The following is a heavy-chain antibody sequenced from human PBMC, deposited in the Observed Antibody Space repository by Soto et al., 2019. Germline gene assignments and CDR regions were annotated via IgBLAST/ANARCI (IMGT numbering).Heavy chain of an antibody. Sequence: GGSLRLSCAASGFTFIDYYMNWIRQAPGQGLEWLSFINPRGETRYIADSIRGRFTFSRDNARRSLYLQMDRLRADDTAVYYCARSGIPLIEILDYWGHGTLVTVSS. CDR2: INPRGETR. CDR1: GFTFIDYY. V-gene: IGHV3-11*01. J-gene: IGHJ4*01. D-gene: IGHD1-1*01. CDR3: ARSGIPLIEILDY.